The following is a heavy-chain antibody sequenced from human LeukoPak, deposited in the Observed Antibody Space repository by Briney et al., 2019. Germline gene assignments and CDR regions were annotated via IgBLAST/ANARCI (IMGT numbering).Heavy chain of an antibody. J-gene: IGHJ4*02. D-gene: IGHD3-22*01. CDR2: IYYSGST. CDR3: ARVEGHYYDSSGYVDY. V-gene: IGHV4-39*07. Sequence: KPSETLSLTCTVSGGSISSSSYYWGWIRPPPGKGLDWIGSIYYSGSTYYNPSLKSRVTISVDTSKNQFSLKLSSVTAADTAVYYCARVEGHYYDSSGYVDYWGQGTLVSVSS. CDR1: GGSISSSSYY.